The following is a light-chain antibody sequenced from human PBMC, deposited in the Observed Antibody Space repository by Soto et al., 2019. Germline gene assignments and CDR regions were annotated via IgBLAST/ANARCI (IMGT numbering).Light chain of an antibody. CDR2: ENT. CDR1: HSDIGSYDL. Sequence: QSALTQPASVSGSPGQSITISCMGTHSDIGSYDLVSWYQQFPGKAPKLIIYENTRRPSGVSDRFSGSKSGNTASLTISGLQPEDESDYYCCSYTSSSTPVFGGGTKLTVL. V-gene: IGLV2-14*02. CDR3: CSYTSSSTPV. J-gene: IGLJ2*01.